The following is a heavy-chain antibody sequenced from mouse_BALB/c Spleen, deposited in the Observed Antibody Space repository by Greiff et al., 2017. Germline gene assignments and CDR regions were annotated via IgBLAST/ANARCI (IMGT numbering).Heavy chain of an antibody. CDR1: GFAFSSYD. CDR3: ARHRTTVPSWFAY. D-gene: IGHD1-1*01. J-gene: IGHJ3*01. CDR2: ISSGGGST. Sequence: EVQLVESGGGLVKPGGSLKLSCAASGFAFSSYDMSWVRQTPEKRLEWVAYISSGGGSTYYPDTVKGRFTISRDNAKNTLYLQMSSLKSEDTAMYYCARHRTTVPSWFAYWGQGTLVTVSA. V-gene: IGHV5-12-1*01.